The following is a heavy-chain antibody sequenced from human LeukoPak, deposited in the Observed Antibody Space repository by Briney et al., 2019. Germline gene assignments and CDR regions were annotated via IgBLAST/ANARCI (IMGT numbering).Heavy chain of an antibody. Sequence: LRLSCAASGFTVSSNYMSWIRQHPGKGLEWIGYIYYSGSTYYNPSLKSRVTISVDTSKNQFSLKLSSVTAADTAVYYCAREMRYYDFWSGYYTGDAFDIWGQGTMVTVSS. CDR2: IYYSGST. J-gene: IGHJ3*02. CDR1: GFTVSSNY. V-gene: IGHV4-31*02. CDR3: AREMRYYDFWSGYYTGDAFDI. D-gene: IGHD3-3*01.